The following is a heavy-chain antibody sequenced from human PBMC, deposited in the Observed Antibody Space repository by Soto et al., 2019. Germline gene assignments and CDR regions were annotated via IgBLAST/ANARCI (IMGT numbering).Heavy chain of an antibody. J-gene: IGHJ5*02. V-gene: IGHV4-59*01. CDR3: ARAYYDFWSGYWRWFDP. Sequence: SETLSLTCTVFGGSIRSYYWSWVRRPPGKGLEWIGYVYNSGSTTYSPSFKSRVTISADTSRNQFSLKLTSVTAADTAVYYCARAYYDFWSGYWRWFDPWGQGTLVTVSS. CDR1: GGSIRSYY. CDR2: VYNSGST. D-gene: IGHD3-3*01.